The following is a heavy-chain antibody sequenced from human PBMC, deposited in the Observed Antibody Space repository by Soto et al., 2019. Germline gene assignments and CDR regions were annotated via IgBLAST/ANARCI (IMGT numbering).Heavy chain of an antibody. CDR1: GYTFTSYY. D-gene: IGHD5-12*01. Sequence: ASVKVSCKASGYTFTSYYMHWVRQAPGQGLEWMGIINPSGGSTSYAQKFQGRVTMTRDTSTSTVYMELSSLRSEDTAVYYRARDPEANGVATITGPYFDYWGQGTLVTVSS. J-gene: IGHJ4*02. V-gene: IGHV1-46*03. CDR2: INPSGGST. CDR3: ARDPEANGVATITGPYFDY.